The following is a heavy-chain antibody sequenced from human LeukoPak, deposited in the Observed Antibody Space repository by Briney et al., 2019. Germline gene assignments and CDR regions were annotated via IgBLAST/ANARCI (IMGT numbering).Heavy chain of an antibody. CDR1: GFTFDDYA. Sequence: GGSLRLSCAASGFTFDDYAMHWVRQAPGKGLEWVSLISGDGGSTYYADSVKGRFTISRDNSKHSLYLQMNSLRTEDTALYYCAKVSQAAAGTFYFDYWGQGTLVTVSS. D-gene: IGHD6-13*01. J-gene: IGHJ4*02. CDR2: ISGDGGST. V-gene: IGHV3-43*02. CDR3: AKVSQAAAGTFYFDY.